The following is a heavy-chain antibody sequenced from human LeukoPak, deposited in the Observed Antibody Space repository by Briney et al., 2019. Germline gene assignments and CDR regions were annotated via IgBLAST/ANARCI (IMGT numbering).Heavy chain of an antibody. V-gene: IGHV6-1*01. J-gene: IGHJ4*02. CDR1: GDSVSSNSAS. Sequence: SQTLSLTCAISGDSVSSNSASWHWIRQSPSRGLEWLGGTYYRSKWYHDYAVSVKSRITINPDTSKNQFSLQLNFVTPEDTAVYYCARSSSLSFDYWGQGTLVTVSS. CDR3: ARSSSLSFDY. CDR2: TYYRSKWYH. D-gene: IGHD6-13*01.